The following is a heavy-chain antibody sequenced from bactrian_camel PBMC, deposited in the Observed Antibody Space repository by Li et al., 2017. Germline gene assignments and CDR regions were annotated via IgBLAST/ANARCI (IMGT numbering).Heavy chain of an antibody. D-gene: IGHD7*01. V-gene: IGHV3S53*01. Sequence: HVQLVESGGGSVQPGGSLRLSCAASGYTNSRNCMGWFRQAPGKERERVATIDTDGSTRYADSVKGRFTLSKDNAKNTLYLQMNSLKPEDSAMYYCAADFIGGKIFGGRTFKKWSQGTQVTVS. J-gene: IGHJ4*01. CDR2: IDTDGST. CDR3: AADFIGGKIFGGRTFKK. CDR1: GYTNSRNC.